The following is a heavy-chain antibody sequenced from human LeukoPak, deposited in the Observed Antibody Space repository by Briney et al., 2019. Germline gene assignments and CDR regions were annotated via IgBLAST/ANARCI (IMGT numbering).Heavy chain of an antibody. V-gene: IGHV3-48*03. CDR1: GFNFRSYE. CDR3: AKDVSTIVVADEY. D-gene: IGHD3-22*01. CDR2: ISSSGSTI. Sequence: GGSLRLSCAASGFNFRSYEMNWVRQAPGKGLEWVSFISSSGSTIYYADSVKGRFTISRDNAKNSLDLRMNSLRAEDTAVYYCAKDVSTIVVADEYWGQGTLVTVSS. J-gene: IGHJ4*02.